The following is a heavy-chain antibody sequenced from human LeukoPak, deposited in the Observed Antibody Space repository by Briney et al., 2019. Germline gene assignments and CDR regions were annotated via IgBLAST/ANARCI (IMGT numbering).Heavy chain of an antibody. D-gene: IGHD2/OR15-2a*01. V-gene: IGHV4-61*01. CDR1: GGYVSSSSYY. Sequence: SETLSLTCTVFGGYVSSSSYYWGWIRQPPGKGLEWIGNIYYSGTTNYNPSLKSRVTISVDTSKNQFSLKLSSVTAADTAVYYCTRGRGPLLFGPWGQGTLVTVSS. J-gene: IGHJ5*02. CDR3: TRGRGPLLFGP. CDR2: IYYSGTT.